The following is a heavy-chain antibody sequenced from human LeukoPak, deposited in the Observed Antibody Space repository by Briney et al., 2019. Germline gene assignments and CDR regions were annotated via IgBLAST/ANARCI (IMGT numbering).Heavy chain of an antibody. D-gene: IGHD4/OR15-4a*01. CDR1: GGSITSYY. V-gene: IGHV4-59*08. J-gene: IGHJ5*02. CDR3: ARLSNGGYGASWFDP. Sequence: SETLSLTCTVSGGSITSYYWSWIRQPPGKGLEWIGYIYNSGSSNYNPSLKSRVFLSVDTAKNQLSLKLTSVTAADTAVYYCARLSNGGYGASWFDPWGQGTLVTVSS. CDR2: IYNSGSS.